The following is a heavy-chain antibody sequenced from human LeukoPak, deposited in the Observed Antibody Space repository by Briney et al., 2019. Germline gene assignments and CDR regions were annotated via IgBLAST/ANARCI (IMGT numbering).Heavy chain of an antibody. D-gene: IGHD6-19*01. CDR3: AKMSGWYQTDY. Sequence: GRSLRLSCAASGLTLSIYAMSGASHAPGRGLEWGSAISGSGGSTYYADSVKGRFTISRDNPNNTLYLQMNSLRAEDTAVYYCAKMSGWYQTDYWGQGTLVTVSS. CDR2: ISGSGGST. CDR1: GLTLSIYA. J-gene: IGHJ4*02. V-gene: IGHV3-23*01.